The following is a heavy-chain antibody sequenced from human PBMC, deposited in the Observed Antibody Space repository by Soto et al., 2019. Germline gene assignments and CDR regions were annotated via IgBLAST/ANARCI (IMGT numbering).Heavy chain of an antibody. Sequence: SETLSLTCTVSGGSISSYYWSWIRQPPGKGLEWIGYIYYSGSTNYNPSLKSRVTISVDTSKNQFSLKLSSVTAADTAVYYCAGAAGKRYGMDVWGQGTTVTVSS. CDR3: AGAAGKRYGMDV. J-gene: IGHJ6*02. D-gene: IGHD6-13*01. CDR1: GGSISSYY. CDR2: IYYSGST. V-gene: IGHV4-59*08.